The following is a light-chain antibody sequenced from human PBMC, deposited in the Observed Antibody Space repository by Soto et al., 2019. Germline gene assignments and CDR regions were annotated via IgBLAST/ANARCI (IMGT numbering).Light chain of an antibody. CDR3: QQYNNWPPA. CDR2: GAS. Sequence: EIVMTQSPATLSVSPGERATLSCRASQSVSSNLAWYQQKPGQAPRLLIYGASTRATGIPARFSGSGSGTEFTLTISSLQSEDFAVYCCQQYNNWPPAFGQGTKVAIK. J-gene: IGKJ1*01. CDR1: QSVSSN. V-gene: IGKV3-15*01.